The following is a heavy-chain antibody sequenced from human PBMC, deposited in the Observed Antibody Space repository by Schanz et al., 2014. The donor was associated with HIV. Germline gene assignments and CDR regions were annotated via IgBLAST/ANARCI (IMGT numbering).Heavy chain of an antibody. CDR1: GYTFSNYD. CDR3: ARDLRVVPAASDNWFDP. Sequence: QVQLVQSGGEVKKPGASVKVSCKASGYTFSNYDITWVRQAPGQGLEWMGWISVYNGNTDYAKQFQGRVVMTTDTSTNTAYMTLTSLRSVDTAVYYCARDLRVVPAASDNWFDPWGQGTLVTVSS. J-gene: IGHJ5*02. CDR2: ISVYNGNT. D-gene: IGHD2-2*01. V-gene: IGHV1-18*01.